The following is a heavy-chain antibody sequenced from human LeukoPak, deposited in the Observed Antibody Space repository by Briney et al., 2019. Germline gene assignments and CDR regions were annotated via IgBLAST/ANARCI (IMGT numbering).Heavy chain of an antibody. D-gene: IGHD2-15*01. J-gene: IGHJ4*02. V-gene: IGHV3-23*01. CDR1: GFYFANYA. CDR3: TKAPMVSCSGAFCYPFDS. CDR2: TVGGGSPNT. Sequence: GGSLRLSCAASGFYFANYAMSWVRQAPGKGLEWVSATVGGGSPNTYHADSVKGRFTISRDNSKNTLFLQMNSLRAEDTAIYYCTKAPMVSCSGAFCYPFDSWGQGTLVTVSS.